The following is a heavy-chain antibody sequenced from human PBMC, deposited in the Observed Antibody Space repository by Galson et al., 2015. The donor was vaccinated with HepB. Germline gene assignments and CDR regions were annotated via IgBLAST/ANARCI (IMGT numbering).Heavy chain of an antibody. D-gene: IGHD3-3*01. Sequence: QSGAEVKKPGESLKISCKGSGSSFTTYWIDWVRQMPGKGLEWMGIIYPGDSDTRYSPSFQGQVTISADKSISTAYLQWSSLRASDTAMYYCARSLRSFEWAPYYDGMDVWGQGTTVTVSS. CDR2: IYPGDSDT. CDR1: GSSFTTYW. CDR3: ARSLRSFEWAPYYDGMDV. V-gene: IGHV5-51*01. J-gene: IGHJ6*02.